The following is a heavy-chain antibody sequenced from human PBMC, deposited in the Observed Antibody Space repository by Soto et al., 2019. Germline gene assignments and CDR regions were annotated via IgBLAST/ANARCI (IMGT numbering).Heavy chain of an antibody. CDR3: ARNKIGPQQLVRHFFYYYGMDV. CDR2: ISAYNGNT. V-gene: IGHV1-18*01. Sequence: ASVKVSCKASGYTFTSYGISWVRQAPGQGLEWMGWISAYNGNTNYAQKLQGRVTMTTDTSTSTAYMELRSLRSDDTAVYYCARNKIGPQQLVRHFFYYYGMDVWGQGTTVTVS. D-gene: IGHD6-13*01. CDR1: GYTFTSYG. J-gene: IGHJ6*02.